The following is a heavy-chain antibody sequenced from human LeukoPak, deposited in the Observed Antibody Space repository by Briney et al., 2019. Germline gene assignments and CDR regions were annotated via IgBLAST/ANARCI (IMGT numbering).Heavy chain of an antibody. D-gene: IGHD1-1*01. Sequence: SETLSLTCSVSTDSTNTYYWSWIRQSPGQGLEWIGHIYQSGSTGYNPSFKSRVTISLDMSKKVFSLQLTSVAVADTAMYYCVRLRWKLLAPYFDHWGQGAFVIVSS. CDR3: VRLRWKLLAPYFDH. J-gene: IGHJ4*02. CDR1: TDSTNTYY. CDR2: IYQSGST. V-gene: IGHV4-59*01.